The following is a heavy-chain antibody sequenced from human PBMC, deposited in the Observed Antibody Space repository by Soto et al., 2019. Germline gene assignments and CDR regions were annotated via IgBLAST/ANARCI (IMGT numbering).Heavy chain of an antibody. CDR3: ARGAERWLPFDY. D-gene: IGHD5-12*01. CDR2: IYYSGGT. J-gene: IGHJ4*02. CDR1: GGSISSYY. V-gene: IGHV4-59*01. Sequence: PXGTLGLTCTVSGGSISSYYWSWIRQPPGKGLEWIGYIYYSGGTNYNPSLKSRVTISVDTSKNQFSLKLSSVTAADTAVYYCARGAERWLPFDYWGQGTLVTVSS.